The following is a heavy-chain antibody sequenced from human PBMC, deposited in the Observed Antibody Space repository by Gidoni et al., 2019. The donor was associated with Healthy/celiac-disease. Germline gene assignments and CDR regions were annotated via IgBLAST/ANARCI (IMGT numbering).Heavy chain of an antibody. V-gene: IGHV4-34*01. CDR1: GGSFSGYY. J-gene: IGHJ6*02. Sequence: QVQLQQWGAGLLQPSETLSLTCAVYGGSFSGYYWSWIRQPPGKGLEWIGEINHIGSTNYNPSLKSRVTISVDTSKNQFSLKLSSVTAADTAVYYCARGRIGSSWYYYYYGMDVWGQGTTVTVSS. CDR2: INHIGST. CDR3: ARGRIGSSWYYYYYGMDV. D-gene: IGHD6-13*01.